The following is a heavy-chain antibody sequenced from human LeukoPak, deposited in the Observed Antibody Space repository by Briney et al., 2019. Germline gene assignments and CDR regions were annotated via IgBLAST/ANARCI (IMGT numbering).Heavy chain of an antibody. J-gene: IGHJ6*02. CDR1: GYTFTIHG. CDR2: ISAYNGNT. CDR3: ARQVWQQLVRDYYGMDV. V-gene: IGHV1-18*01. Sequence: ASVNVSCTASGYTFTIHGTSWARHATGQGQEWMGWISAYNGNTNYTQNLQGRVTMNTETSTRTAYMELSSLRSDHTAVYYFARQVWQQLVRDYYGMDVWGQGSKVTVSS. D-gene: IGHD6-13*01.